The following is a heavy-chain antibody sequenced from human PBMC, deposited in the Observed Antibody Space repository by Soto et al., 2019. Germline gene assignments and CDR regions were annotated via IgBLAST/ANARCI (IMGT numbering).Heavy chain of an antibody. CDR3: TTGGWRSDYYMDV. D-gene: IGHD1-26*01. CDR1: GFTFSNAW. Sequence: EVQLVESGGGLVKPGGSLRLSCAASGFTFSNAWMSWVRQAPGKGLEWVGRIKSKTDGGTTDYAAPVKGRFTISRDDSKNTLYLQMNSLKTEDTAVYYCTTGGWRSDYYMDVWGKGTTVTVSS. J-gene: IGHJ6*03. CDR2: IKSKTDGGTT. V-gene: IGHV3-15*01.